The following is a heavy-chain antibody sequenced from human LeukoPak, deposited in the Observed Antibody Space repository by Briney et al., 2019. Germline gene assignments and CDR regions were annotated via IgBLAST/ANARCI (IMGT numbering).Heavy chain of an antibody. CDR1: GSIFTSYW. CDR2: IYPGDSDT. Sequence: GASLQISCKGSGSIFTSYWIGWGRQLPGKGLEWMGIIYPGDSDTRYKPSFQGHVTISADKSISTAYLQWSSLKASDTAMYYCARLLATWYMDVWGKGTTVTVSS. J-gene: IGHJ6*03. CDR3: ARLLATWYMDV. V-gene: IGHV5-51*01.